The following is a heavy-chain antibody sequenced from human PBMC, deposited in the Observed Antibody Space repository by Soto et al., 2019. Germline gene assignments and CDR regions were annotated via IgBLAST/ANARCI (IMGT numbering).Heavy chain of an antibody. J-gene: IGHJ4*02. CDR2: IYYSGST. CDR1: GGSFSSYY. CDR3: AREDIVATFDY. V-gene: IGHV4-59*12. Sequence: TSETLSLTCAVYGGSFSSYYWGWIRQPPGKGLEWIGYIYYSGSTNYNPSLKSRVTISVDTSKNQFSLKLSSVTAADTAVYYCAREDIVATFDYWGQGTLVTVSS. D-gene: IGHD5-12*01.